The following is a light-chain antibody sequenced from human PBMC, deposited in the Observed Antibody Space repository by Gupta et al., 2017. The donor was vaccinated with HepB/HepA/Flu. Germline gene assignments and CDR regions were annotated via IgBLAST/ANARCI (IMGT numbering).Light chain of an antibody. CDR2: GAS. CDR3: QQYGSTSFYN. J-gene: IGKJ2*01. V-gene: IGKV3-20*01. Sequence: NVLTQSPDTLSLSPGERVTLSCRASQSLNNDYLAWYQQKPGQAPRLLIYGASSRATGISDRFSGSGSGTDFTLTISGLEPEDSAVYYCQQYGSTSFYNFGQGTKLEIK. CDR1: QSLNNDY.